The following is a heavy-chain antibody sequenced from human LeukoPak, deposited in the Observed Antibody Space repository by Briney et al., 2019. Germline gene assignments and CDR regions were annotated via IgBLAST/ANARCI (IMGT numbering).Heavy chain of an antibody. CDR3: AREVLAKNYGMDV. CDR2: INPNSGGT. V-gene: IGHV1-2*02. J-gene: IGHJ6*02. CDR1: GYTFTRYG. Sequence: ASVKVSCKASGYTFTRYGISWVRQAPGQGLEWMGWINPNSGGTNYAQKFQGRVTMTRDTSISTAYMELSSLRSDDTAVYYCAREVLAKNYGMDVWGQGTTVTVSS. D-gene: IGHD2-8*02.